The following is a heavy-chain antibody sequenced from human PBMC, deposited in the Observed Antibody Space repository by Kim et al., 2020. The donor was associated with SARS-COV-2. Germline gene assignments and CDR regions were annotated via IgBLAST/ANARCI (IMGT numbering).Heavy chain of an antibody. Sequence: GGSLRLSRAASGFTFSDYYMSWIRQAPGKGLEWVSYISSSGSTIYYADSVKGRFTISRDNAKNSLYLQMNSLRAEDTAVYYCARDRGGMVRGVAEVDYWGQGTLVTVSS. V-gene: IGHV3-11*01. J-gene: IGHJ4*02. CDR2: ISSSGSTI. CDR3: ARDRGGMVRGVAEVDY. CDR1: GFTFSDYY. D-gene: IGHD3-10*01.